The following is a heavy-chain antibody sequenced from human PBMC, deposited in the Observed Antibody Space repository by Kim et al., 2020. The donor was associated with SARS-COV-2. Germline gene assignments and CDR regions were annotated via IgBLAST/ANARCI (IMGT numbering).Heavy chain of an antibody. CDR3: ARDRRGARKGYYYYYGMDV. V-gene: IGHV4-30-2*01. J-gene: IGHJ6*02. CDR2: IYHSGST. Sequence: SETLSLTCAVSGGSISSGGYSWSWIRQPPGKGLEWIGYIYHSGSTYYNPSLKSRVTISVDRSKNQFSLKLSSVTAADTAVYYCARDRRGARKGYYYYYGMDVWGQGTTVTVSS. CDR1: GGSISSGGYS.